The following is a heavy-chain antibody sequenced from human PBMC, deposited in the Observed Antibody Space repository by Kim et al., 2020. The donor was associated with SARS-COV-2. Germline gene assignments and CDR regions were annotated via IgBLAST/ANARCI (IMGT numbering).Heavy chain of an antibody. J-gene: IGHJ6*02. CDR3: ARRGHIVVVPAAIDYYYGIDV. CDR2: ISAYNGNT. CDR1: GYTFTSYG. V-gene: IGHV1-18*01. D-gene: IGHD2-2*01. Sequence: ASVKLSCKASGYTFTSYGISWVRQAPGQGLEWMGWISAYNGNTNYAQKLQGRVTMTTDTSTSTAYMELRSLRSDDTAVYYCARRGHIVVVPAAIDYYYGIDVWGEGTTVTVSS.